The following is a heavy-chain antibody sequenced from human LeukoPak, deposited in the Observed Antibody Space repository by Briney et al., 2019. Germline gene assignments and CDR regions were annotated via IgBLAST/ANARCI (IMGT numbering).Heavy chain of an antibody. Sequence: PGGSLRLSCAASGFSVSTNYMSWVRQAPGEGLEWVSVIFTNGNTKYADSVKGRFTISRDNSKNMLYLQMNSLRVEDTAVYYCAKDYYDSSGSLDYWGQGTLVTVSS. V-gene: IGHV3-66*01. CDR1: GFSVSTNY. D-gene: IGHD3-22*01. CDR3: AKDYYDSSGSLDY. CDR2: IFTNGNT. J-gene: IGHJ4*02.